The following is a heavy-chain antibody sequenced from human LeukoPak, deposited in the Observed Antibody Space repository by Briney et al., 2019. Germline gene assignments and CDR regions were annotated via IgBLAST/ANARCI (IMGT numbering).Heavy chain of an antibody. CDR3: AKDAGPNSSGWYARDAFDI. Sequence: PGGSLRLSCAASGFTFSSYGMHWVRQAPGKGLEWVAVISYDGSNKYYADSVKGRFTISRDNSKNTLYLQMNSPRAEDTAVYYCAKDAGPNSSGWYARDAFDIWGQGTMVTVSS. CDR1: GFTFSSYG. J-gene: IGHJ3*02. D-gene: IGHD6-19*01. CDR2: ISYDGSNK. V-gene: IGHV3-30*18.